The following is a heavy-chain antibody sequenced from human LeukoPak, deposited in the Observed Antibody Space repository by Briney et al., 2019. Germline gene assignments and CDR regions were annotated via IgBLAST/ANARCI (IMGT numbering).Heavy chain of an antibody. J-gene: IGHJ4*02. CDR2: IKSKADGETI. V-gene: IGHV3-15*01. D-gene: IGHD1-20*01. CDR3: STLTSRGLSDS. CDR1: GFTFSNYW. Sequence: GGSLILSCAASGFTFSNYWMTWVRQAPGKGLEWVGRIKSKADGETIDYAAPVKGRFTFSRDDSKNMLYLQMNSLKSEDTAVYYCSTLTSRGLSDSWGQGTLVTVSS.